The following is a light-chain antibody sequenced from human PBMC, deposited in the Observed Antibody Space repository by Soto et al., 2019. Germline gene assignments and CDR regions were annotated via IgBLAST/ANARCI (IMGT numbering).Light chain of an antibody. Sequence: EIVLTQSPATLSSFPGDRVTLSCRASQGVNTRLAWYQHRPGQAPRLLIYAASTRATGIPARFSGSGSGTEFTLTISSLQSEDFAVYYCQLYGTSPKTFGQGTKVDIK. J-gene: IGKJ1*01. CDR3: QLYGTSPKT. CDR2: AAS. CDR1: QGVNTR. V-gene: IGKV3-15*01.